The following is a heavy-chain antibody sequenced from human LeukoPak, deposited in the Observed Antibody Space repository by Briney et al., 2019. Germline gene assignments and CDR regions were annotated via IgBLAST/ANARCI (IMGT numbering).Heavy chain of an antibody. V-gene: IGHV3-33*01. Sequence: PGGSLRLSCAASGFIFSNDAMHWVRQAPGKGLEWVAFIWFDGSNKHYADSVKGRFTTSRDNSEDTLYLQMNSLRAEDTAVYYCVRDPSGSGFAFDSWGQGALVTVSS. CDR2: IWFDGSNK. D-gene: IGHD1-1*01. J-gene: IGHJ4*02. CDR3: VRDPSGSGFAFDS. CDR1: GFIFSNDA.